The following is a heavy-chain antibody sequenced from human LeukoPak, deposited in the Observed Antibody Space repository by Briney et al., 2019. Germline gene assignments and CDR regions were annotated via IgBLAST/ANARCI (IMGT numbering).Heavy chain of an antibody. CDR3: ARGSGTEINDYGDQGTALYYYYMDV. CDR1: GYTFTSYD. J-gene: IGHJ6*03. CDR2: MNPNSGNT. V-gene: IGHV1-8*03. Sequence: GASVKVSCKASGYTFTSYDINWVRQATGQGLEWMGWMNPNSGNTGYAQKFQGRVTITRNTSISTAYMELSSLRSEDTAVYYCARGSGTEINDYGDQGTALYYYYMDVWGKGTTVTVSS. D-gene: IGHD4-17*01.